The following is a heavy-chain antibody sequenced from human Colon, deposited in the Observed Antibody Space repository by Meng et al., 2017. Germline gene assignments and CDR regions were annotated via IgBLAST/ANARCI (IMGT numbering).Heavy chain of an antibody. CDR1: GGSFSGYY. J-gene: IGHJ5*02. CDR2: INHSGST. CDR3: ARRVRGVISWFDP. D-gene: IGHD3-10*01. V-gene: IGHV4-34*01. Sequence: QVQPQQWGGGLLKPSETLSLTCAVYGGSFSGYYWSWIRQPPGKGLEWIGEINHSGSTNYNPSLKSRVTISVDTSKNQFSLKLSSVTAADTAVYYCARRVRGVISWFDPWGQGTLVTVSS.